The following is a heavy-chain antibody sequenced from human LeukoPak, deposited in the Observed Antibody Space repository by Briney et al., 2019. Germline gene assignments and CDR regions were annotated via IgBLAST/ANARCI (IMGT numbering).Heavy chain of an antibody. V-gene: IGHV3-21*01. Sequence: GGSLRLSCVASGFTFSSYSGIWVRQTPGKGLECVSSISSGSTYIYSADSVRGRFTISRDNAKNSLFLQMDSLRPDDTAVYYCASGYSYASPRFWGQGTLVTVSS. CDR1: GFTFSSYS. CDR3: ASGYSYASPRF. J-gene: IGHJ4*02. D-gene: IGHD3-16*01. CDR2: ISSGSTYI.